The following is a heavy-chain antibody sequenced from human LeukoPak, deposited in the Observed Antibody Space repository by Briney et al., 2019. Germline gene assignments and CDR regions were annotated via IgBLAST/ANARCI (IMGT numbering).Heavy chain of an antibody. V-gene: IGHV1-8*01. Sequence: EASVKVSCKASGYTFTGYDINWVRQATGQGLEWMGWMNPNSGNTGYAQKFQGRVTMTRNTSISTAYMELSSLRSEDTAVYYCARGMVVAARDWFDPWGQGTLVTVSS. CDR1: GYTFTGYD. D-gene: IGHD2-15*01. J-gene: IGHJ5*02. CDR3: ARGMVVAARDWFDP. CDR2: MNPNSGNT.